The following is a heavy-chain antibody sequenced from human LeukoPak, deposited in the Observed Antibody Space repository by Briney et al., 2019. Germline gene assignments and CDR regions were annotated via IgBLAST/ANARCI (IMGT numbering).Heavy chain of an antibody. V-gene: IGHV4-61*01. CDR3: ARVSQCNRYQLICRFDI. CDR1: GGSVSSGSYY. CDR2: INYSGIA. J-gene: IGHJ3*02. Sequence: PSETLSLTCTVSGGSVSSGSYYWTWIRQPPGKGLEWIGYINYSGIANYKPSPKSRITISVDTSKNQFSLKVNSVTAADTAVYYCARVSQCNRYQLICRFDIWGQGTMVTVSS. D-gene: IGHD2/OR15-2a*01.